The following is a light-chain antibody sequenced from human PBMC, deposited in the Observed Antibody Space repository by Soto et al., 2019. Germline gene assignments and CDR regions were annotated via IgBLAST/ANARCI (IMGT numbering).Light chain of an antibody. Sequence: IVLTQSPFTLSFSPGASATLSCRASQSISSHLAWYQQKPGQAPRLFIFGASTRATGIPARFSGSGSGTEFTLTISSLQSEDFAVYYCQQYNNWPQITVGQGTRLEIK. V-gene: IGKV3-15*01. CDR2: GAS. CDR3: QQYNNWPQIT. J-gene: IGKJ5*01. CDR1: QSISSH.